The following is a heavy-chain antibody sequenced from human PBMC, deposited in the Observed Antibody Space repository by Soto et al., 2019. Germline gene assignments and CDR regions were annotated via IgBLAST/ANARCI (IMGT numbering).Heavy chain of an antibody. J-gene: IGHJ4*02. V-gene: IGHV3-23*01. D-gene: IGHD3-16*02. CDR3: AKAYDYIWGSYPRELDY. CDR2: ISRTGGAA. CDR1: GFTFDNYA. Sequence: EVQLLESGGGLVQPGGSLRLSCAASGFTFDNYAMYWVRQAPGKGLEWVSSISRTGGAANYADSVNGRFAISRDNSKNTLYLQMNSLRAEDTAVYYCAKAYDYIWGSYPRELDYWAREPWSPSPQ.